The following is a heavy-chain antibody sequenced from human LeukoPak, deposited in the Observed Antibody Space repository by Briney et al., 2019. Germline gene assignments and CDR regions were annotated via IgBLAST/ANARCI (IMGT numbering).Heavy chain of an antibody. CDR1: GFTFRSYA. J-gene: IGHJ4*02. CDR3: AKDAGYNHFDY. CDR2: ISYDGSNK. Sequence: GGSLRLSCAASGFTFRSYAMHWVRQAPGKGLEWVAVISYDGSNKYYADSVKGRFTISRDNSKNTLYLQMNSLRAEDTAVYYCAKDAGYNHFDYWGQGTLVTVSS. V-gene: IGHV3-30*04. D-gene: IGHD5-24*01.